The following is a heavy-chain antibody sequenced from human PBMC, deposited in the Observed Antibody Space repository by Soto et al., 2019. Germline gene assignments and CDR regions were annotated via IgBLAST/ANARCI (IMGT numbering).Heavy chain of an antibody. CDR2: ISSRSSTI. D-gene: IGHD2-8*01. CDR3: ARGTNCAFFVY. CDR1: GFTFSDYY. V-gene: IGHV3-11*01. Sequence: QVQLVEAGGGLVKPGGSLRLACAASGFTFSDYYMSWIRQAPGQGLEWVSYISSRSSTIFYADSVKGRFTISRDNVKNSLYLQMNSLRAEDTAVYYCARGTNCAFFVYGGQGILFTVS. J-gene: IGHJ4*02.